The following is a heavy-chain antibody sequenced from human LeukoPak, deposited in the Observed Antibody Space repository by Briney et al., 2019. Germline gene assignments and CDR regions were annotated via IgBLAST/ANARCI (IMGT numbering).Heavy chain of an antibody. V-gene: IGHV3-7*01. CDR2: IKQDGSEK. D-gene: IGHD1-26*01. CDR1: GFTFSSYW. CDR3: ARTGGSYYTATYNWFDP. J-gene: IGHJ5*02. Sequence: PGGSLRLSCAASGFTFSSYWMSWVRQAPGKGLEWVANIKQDGSEKYYVDSVKGRFTISRDNAKNSLYLQMNSLRAEDTAVYYCARTGGSYYTATYNWFDPWGQGTLVTVSS.